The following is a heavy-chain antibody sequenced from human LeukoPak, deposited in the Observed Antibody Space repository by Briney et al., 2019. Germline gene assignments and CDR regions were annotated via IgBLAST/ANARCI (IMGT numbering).Heavy chain of an antibody. V-gene: IGHV3-21*01. Sequence: GSLRLSCAASGFTFSSHGMNWVRQAPGKGLEWVSSISGSNSYIYYADSMKGRFTISRDNAQNSLYLQMNSLRAEDTAVYYCARDPYSGSYGNNYYYYMDVWGKGTTVTISS. CDR2: ISGSNSYI. CDR1: GFTFSSHG. D-gene: IGHD5-12*01. CDR3: ARDPYSGSYGNNYYYYMDV. J-gene: IGHJ6*03.